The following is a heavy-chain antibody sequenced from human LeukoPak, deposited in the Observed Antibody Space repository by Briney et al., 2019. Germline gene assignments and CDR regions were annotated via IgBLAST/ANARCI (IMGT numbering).Heavy chain of an antibody. CDR3: ARDVRGYSPRDYYYGMDV. J-gene: IGHJ6*02. D-gene: IGHD5-18*01. Sequence: PSETLSLTCTVSGGSISSYYWSWIRQPPGKGLEWIGYIYYSGSTNYNPSLKSRVTISVDTSKNQFSLKLSSVTAADTAVYYCARDVRGYSPRDYYYGMDVWGQGTTVTVSS. V-gene: IGHV4-59*01. CDR2: IYYSGST. CDR1: GGSISSYY.